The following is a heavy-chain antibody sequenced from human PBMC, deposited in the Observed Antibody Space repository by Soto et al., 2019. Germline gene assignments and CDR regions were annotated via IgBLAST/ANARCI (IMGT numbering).Heavy chain of an antibody. J-gene: IGHJ6*02. V-gene: IGHV5-51*01. CDR1: GYSFTSYW. CDR2: IYPGDSDT. Sequence: PGESLKISCKGSGYSFTSYWIGWVRQMPGKGLEWMGIIYPGDSDTRYSPSFQGQVTISADKSISTAYLQWSSLKASDTAMYYCARLYDYSNYVVGYGMDVWGQGTTVTVSS. CDR3: ARLYDYSNYVVGYGMDV. D-gene: IGHD4-4*01.